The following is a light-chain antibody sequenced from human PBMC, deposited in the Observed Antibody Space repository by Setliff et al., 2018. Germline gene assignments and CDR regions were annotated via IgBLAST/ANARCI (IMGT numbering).Light chain of an antibody. CDR2: DDT. V-gene: IGLV3-21*02. J-gene: IGLJ1*01. Sequence: SYELTQPHSVSVATAQTGPRIPCGGANIGAKSVHWYQHRAGQAPVLVVYDDTDRPSGIPERFSGSNSGNTATLTISRVEAGDEADYYCQVWNSETYPDVFGSGTKGTVL. CDR3: QVWNSETYPDV. CDR1: NIGAKS.